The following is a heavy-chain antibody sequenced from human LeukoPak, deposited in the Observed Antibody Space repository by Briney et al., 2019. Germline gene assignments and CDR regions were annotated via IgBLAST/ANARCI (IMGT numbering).Heavy chain of an antibody. CDR1: GFTFGDYA. D-gene: IGHD6-19*01. Sequence: GGSLRLSCTASGFTFGDYAMSWFRQAPGKGLEWVGFIRSKAYGGTTEYAASVKGRFTISRDDSKSIAYLQMNSLKAEDTAVYYCTRDREIAVAFGLDVRIDYWGQGTLVTVSS. J-gene: IGHJ4*02. V-gene: IGHV3-49*03. CDR3: TRDREIAVAFGLDVRIDY. CDR2: IRSKAYGGTT.